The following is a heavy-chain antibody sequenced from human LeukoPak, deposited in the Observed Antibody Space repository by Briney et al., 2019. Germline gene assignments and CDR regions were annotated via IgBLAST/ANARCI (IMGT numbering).Heavy chain of an antibody. Sequence: PSETLSLTCAVYGGSFSGYYWTWIRQPPGKGLEWIGEINHSGGTNYNPSLKSRVTISVDTSKNQFSLKLSSVTAADTAVYYCARGYSSGWSDAFDIWGQGTMVTVSS. D-gene: IGHD6-19*01. V-gene: IGHV4-34*01. CDR2: INHSGGT. CDR3: ARGYSSGWSDAFDI. CDR1: GGSFSGYY. J-gene: IGHJ3*02.